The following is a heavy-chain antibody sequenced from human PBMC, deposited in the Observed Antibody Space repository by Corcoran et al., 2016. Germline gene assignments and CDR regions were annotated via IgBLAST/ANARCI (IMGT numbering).Heavy chain of an antibody. CDR2: ISAYNGNT. CDR3: ARGWAYVAVADAFDY. J-gene: IGHJ4*02. CDR1: GYTFTSYG. V-gene: IGHV1-18*01. D-gene: IGHD6-19*01. Sequence: QVQLVQSGAAVKKPGASVTISCKSSGYTFTSYGISWVRPAPGQGLEWMGWISAYNGNTNYAQKLQGRVTMTTATSASTAYMELRRLRSDDTAVYDCARGWAYVAVADAFDYWGQGNLVTGSS.